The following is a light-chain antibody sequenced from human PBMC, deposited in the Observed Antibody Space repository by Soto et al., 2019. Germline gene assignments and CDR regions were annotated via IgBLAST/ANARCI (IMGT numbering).Light chain of an antibody. V-gene: IGKV3-20*01. J-gene: IGKJ1*01. CDR1: QSVSSSY. Sequence: EIVLTQSPGTLPLSPGERATLSCRASQSVSSSYLAWYQQKPGQAPRLLIYCASSRATGIPDRFSGSGSGTDFTLTISRLEPEDFAVYYCQQYGSSPRTFGQGTKVEIK. CDR2: CAS. CDR3: QQYGSSPRT.